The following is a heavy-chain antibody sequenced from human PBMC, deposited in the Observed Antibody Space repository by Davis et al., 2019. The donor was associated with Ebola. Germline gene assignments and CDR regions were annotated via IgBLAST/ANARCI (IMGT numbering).Heavy chain of an antibody. V-gene: IGHV1-3*01. D-gene: IGHD3-16*01. CDR2: INAGNGNT. CDR1: GYTFTSYA. CDR3: TRVFYDFVWGSYHHAFDI. Sequence: AASVKVSCKASGYTFTSYAMHWVRQAPGQRLEWMGWINAGNGNTKYSQKFQGRVTITRDTSASTAYMELSSLRSEDTAVYYCTRVFYDFVWGSYHHAFDIWGQGTMVTVSS. J-gene: IGHJ3*02.